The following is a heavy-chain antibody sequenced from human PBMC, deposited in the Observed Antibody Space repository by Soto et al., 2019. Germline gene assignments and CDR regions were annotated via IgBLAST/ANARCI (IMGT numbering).Heavy chain of an antibody. D-gene: IGHD1-26*01. CDR2: IDPGGGST. Sequence: QVQLVQSGAEVKKPGASVKVSCKTSGYTFTTYFMHWVRQAPGQGLEWMGIIDPGGGSTTYAQNFQGRVTMTRDTSTSTVYMELSSLRSEDTAIYYCARARSSGAWYYFDYWGQGTLVTVSS. V-gene: IGHV1-46*01. J-gene: IGHJ4*02. CDR1: GYTFTTYF. CDR3: ARARSSGAWYYFDY.